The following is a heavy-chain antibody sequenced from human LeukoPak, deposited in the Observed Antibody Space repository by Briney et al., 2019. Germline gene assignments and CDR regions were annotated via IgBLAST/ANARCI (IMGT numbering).Heavy chain of an antibody. CDR2: ISSSGSTI. Sequence: PGGSLRLSCAASGFTFSSYEMNWVRQAPGKGLEWVSYISSSGSTIYYADSVKGRFTISRDNAKNSLYLQMNSLRAEDTAVYYCARVMDIAMGVFDYWGQGTLVTVSS. V-gene: IGHV3-48*03. CDR1: GFTFSSYE. CDR3: ARVMDIAMGVFDY. J-gene: IGHJ4*02. D-gene: IGHD5-18*01.